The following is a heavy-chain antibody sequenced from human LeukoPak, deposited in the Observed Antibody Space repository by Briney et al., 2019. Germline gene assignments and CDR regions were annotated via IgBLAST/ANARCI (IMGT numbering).Heavy chain of an antibody. CDR1: GYTFTSYG. D-gene: IGHD2-8*01. CDR2: ISAYNGNT. CDR3: ARVSGVRNWFDP. V-gene: IGHV1-18*01. Sequence: ASVKVSCKASGYTFTSYGISWVRQAPGQGLEWMGWISAYNGNTNYAQKLQGRLTMTTHTSTSTASMELRSLRSDDTAVYYCARVSGVRNWFDPWGQGTLVTVSS. J-gene: IGHJ5*02.